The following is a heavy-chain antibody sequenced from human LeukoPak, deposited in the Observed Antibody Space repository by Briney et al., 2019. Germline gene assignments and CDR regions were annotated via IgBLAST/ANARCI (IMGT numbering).Heavy chain of an antibody. V-gene: IGHV3-7*01. CDR2: IKQDGSEK. CDR3: ARAWVEYFDY. J-gene: IGHJ4*02. D-gene: IGHD2-15*01. CDR1: GFSLSNYW. Sequence: PGGSLRLSCAASGFSLSNYWMNWVRQAPGKGLEWVANIKQDGSEKYYVDSVKGRFTISRDNAKNSLYLQMNSLRAEDTAVYYCARAWVEYFDYWGQGTLVTVSS.